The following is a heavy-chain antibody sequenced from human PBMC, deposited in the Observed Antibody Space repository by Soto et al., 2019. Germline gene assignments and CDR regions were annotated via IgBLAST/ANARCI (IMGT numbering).Heavy chain of an antibody. J-gene: IGHJ5*02. Sequence: GASVTVSCTASGYTFTSYYMHWVRQAPGQGLEWMGWINPNSGGTNYAQKFQGRVTMTRDTSITTAYMELSRLGSDDTAVYYCAKDKESYVISSWGQGTLVTFSS. D-gene: IGHD3-16*01. V-gene: IGHV1-2*02. CDR1: GYTFTSYY. CDR3: AKDKESYVISS. CDR2: INPNSGGT.